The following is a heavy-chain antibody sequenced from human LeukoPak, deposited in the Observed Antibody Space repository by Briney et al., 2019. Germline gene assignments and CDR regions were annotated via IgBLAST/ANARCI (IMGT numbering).Heavy chain of an antibody. CDR1: GFTFSSYA. CDR3: AKAAVLLWFGELLFFDY. Sequence: GGSLRLSCVASGFTFSSYAMSWVRQAPAKGLDWVSAISGSGGSTYYADSVKGRFTISRDNSKNTLYLQMNSLRAEDTAVYYCAKAAVLLWFGELLFFDYWGQGTLVTVSS. CDR2: ISGSGGST. V-gene: IGHV3-23*01. J-gene: IGHJ4*02. D-gene: IGHD3-10*01.